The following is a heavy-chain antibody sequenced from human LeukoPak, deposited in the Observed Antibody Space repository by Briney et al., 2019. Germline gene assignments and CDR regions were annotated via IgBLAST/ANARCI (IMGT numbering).Heavy chain of an antibody. D-gene: IGHD3/OR15-3a*01. CDR2: ISSSSSTI. CDR3: AKGIGLALDAFDI. CDR1: GFTFRSYS. J-gene: IGHJ3*02. V-gene: IGHV3-48*01. Sequence: GGSLRLFCAASGFTFRSYSMNWAPQAPAKGLEWVYYISSSSSTIYYADPVKGRFTISRDNSKTTLYLQMNRLRAEDTAVYYCAKGIGLALDAFDIWGQGERVTVSS.